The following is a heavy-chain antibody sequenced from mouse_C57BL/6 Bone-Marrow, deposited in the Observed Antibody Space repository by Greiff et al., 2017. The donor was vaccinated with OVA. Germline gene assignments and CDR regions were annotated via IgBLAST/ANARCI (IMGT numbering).Heavy chain of an antibody. J-gene: IGHJ2*01. CDR2: ISYDGSN. V-gene: IGHV3-6*01. Sequence: EVKLMESGPGLVKPSQSLSLTCSVTGYSITSGYYWNWIRQFPGNKLEWMGYISYDGSNNYNPSLKNRISITRDTSKNQFFLKLNSVTTEDTATYYCASSDYYGSKAWFDYWGQGTTLTVSS. D-gene: IGHD1-1*01. CDR3: ASSDYYGSKAWFDY. CDR1: GYSITSGYY.